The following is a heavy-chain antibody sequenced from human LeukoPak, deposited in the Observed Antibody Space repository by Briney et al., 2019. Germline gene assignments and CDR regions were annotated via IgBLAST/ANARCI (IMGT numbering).Heavy chain of an antibody. J-gene: IGHJ4*02. D-gene: IGHD3-16*01. Sequence: PGGSLRLSCAASGFTFSSYAMSWVRQAPGRGLEWVSAISGRDGRTYYTDSVKGRFTISRDNSRDTLYLQMNSLRIEDTAVYYCANIPNSFGPDYWGQGSLVTVSS. CDR2: ISGRDGRT. CDR3: ANIPNSFGPDY. V-gene: IGHV3-23*01. CDR1: GFTFSSYA.